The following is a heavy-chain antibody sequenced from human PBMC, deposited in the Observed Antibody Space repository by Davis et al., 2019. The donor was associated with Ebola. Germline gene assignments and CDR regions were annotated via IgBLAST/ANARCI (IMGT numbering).Heavy chain of an antibody. CDR2: IYTGDSDT. Sequence: GGSLRLSCKDSGNSFTSHWIGWVRQMPGKGLDWMGIIYTGDSDTRYRPSFQGQVTISADKSISSAYLQWSSLKASDTAMYYCARVEAYSGYVGPDYWGQGTLVTVSS. CDR1: GNSFTSHW. V-gene: IGHV5-51*01. CDR3: ARVEAYSGYVGPDY. J-gene: IGHJ4*02. D-gene: IGHD5-12*01.